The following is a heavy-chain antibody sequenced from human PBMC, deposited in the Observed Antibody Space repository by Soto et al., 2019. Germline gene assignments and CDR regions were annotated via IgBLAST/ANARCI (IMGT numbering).Heavy chain of an antibody. D-gene: IGHD3-22*01. CDR1: GYTFTSYG. Sequence: ASVKVSCKASGYTFTSYGIIWVRQAPGQGLEWMGWISAYNGNTNYAQKLQGRVTMTTDTSTSTAYMELRSLRSDDTAVYYCARTTYYYDSSGHPDDYWGQGTLVTVSS. CDR2: ISAYNGNT. V-gene: IGHV1-18*01. CDR3: ARTTYYYDSSGHPDDY. J-gene: IGHJ4*02.